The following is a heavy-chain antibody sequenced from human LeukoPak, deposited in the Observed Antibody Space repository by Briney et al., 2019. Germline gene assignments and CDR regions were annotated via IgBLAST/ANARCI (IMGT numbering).Heavy chain of an antibody. V-gene: IGHV3-21*01. Sequence: KTGGSLRLSCAASGFTFSSYSMNWVRQPPGKGLEWVSSISSSSSYIYYADSVKGRFTISRDNAKNSLYLQMNSLRAEDTAVYYCASGLKTGTTTPGEFWGQGTMVTVSS. J-gene: IGHJ3*01. D-gene: IGHD1-7*01. CDR3: ASGLKTGTTTPGEF. CDR1: GFTFSSYS. CDR2: ISSSSSYI.